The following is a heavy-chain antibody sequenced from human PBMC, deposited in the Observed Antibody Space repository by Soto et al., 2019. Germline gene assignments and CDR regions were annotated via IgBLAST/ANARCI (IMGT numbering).Heavy chain of an antibody. J-gene: IGHJ4*02. CDR1: GYTFTSSC. CDR2: ISAYNGNT. CDR3: ARNSIAVAGTPYFDC. D-gene: IGHD6-19*01. V-gene: IGHV1-18*04. Sequence: ALVKVSCKASGYTFTSSCISWVRQAPGQGLEWMGWISAYNGNTNYAQNLQGRVTITTDTSTSTAYMELRSLRSDDTAVYYCARNSIAVAGTPYFDCWGQGTLVTVS.